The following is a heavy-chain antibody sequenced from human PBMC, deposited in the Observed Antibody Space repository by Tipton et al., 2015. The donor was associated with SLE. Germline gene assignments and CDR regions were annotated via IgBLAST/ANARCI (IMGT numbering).Heavy chain of an antibody. CDR3: ARGRWQWLYYFDY. D-gene: IGHD6-19*01. J-gene: IGHJ4*02. Sequence: TLSLTCTVSGYSISSGYYWGWIRQPPGKGLEWIGSIYHSTSAYYKPSFKSRVTISIDTSKNQFSLNLGSVTAADTAVYYCARGRWQWLYYFDYWGQGTLVTVSS. CDR1: GYSISSGYY. CDR2: IYHSTSA. V-gene: IGHV4-38-2*02.